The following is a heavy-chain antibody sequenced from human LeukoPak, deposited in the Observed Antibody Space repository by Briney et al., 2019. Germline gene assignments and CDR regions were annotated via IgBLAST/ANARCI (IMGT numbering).Heavy chain of an antibody. Sequence: ASVTVSCKASGYTFTGYYMHWVRQAPGQGLEWMGWINPNSGGTNYAQKFQGRVTMTRDTSISTAYMELSRLRSDDTAVYYCASDGSGSYSPFDYWGQGTLVTVSS. J-gene: IGHJ4*02. CDR3: ASDGSGSYSPFDY. V-gene: IGHV1-2*02. CDR1: GYTFTGYY. CDR2: INPNSGGT. D-gene: IGHD3-10*01.